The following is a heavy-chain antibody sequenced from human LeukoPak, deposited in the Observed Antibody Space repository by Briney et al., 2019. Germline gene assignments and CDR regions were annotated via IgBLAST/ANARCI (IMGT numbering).Heavy chain of an antibody. CDR2: ISSSGSTR. Sequence: GGSLRLSCAASGFTFSSFEMTWVRQAPGKGLEWISYISSSGSTRYYADSVKGRFTISRDNAKNSLYLQMNSLRAEDTAVYYCARGSSGWYWGLGYWGQGTLVTVSS. CDR3: ARGSSGWYWGLGY. D-gene: IGHD6-19*01. J-gene: IGHJ4*02. V-gene: IGHV3-48*03. CDR1: GFTFSSFE.